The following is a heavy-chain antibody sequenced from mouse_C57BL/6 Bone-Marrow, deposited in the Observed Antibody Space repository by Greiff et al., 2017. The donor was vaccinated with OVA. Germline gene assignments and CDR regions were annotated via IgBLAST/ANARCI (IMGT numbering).Heavy chain of an antibody. D-gene: IGHD2-1*01. CDR2: IHPNSGST. J-gene: IGHJ4*01. Sequence: QVQLKQPGAELVKPGASVKLSCKASGYTFTSYWMHWVKQRPGQGLEWIGMIHPNSGSTNYNEKFKSKATLTVDKSSSTAYMQLSSLTSEDSAVYYCASPIYYGNYGAMDYWGQGTSVTVSS. CDR3: ASPIYYGNYGAMDY. CDR1: GYTFTSYW. V-gene: IGHV1-64*01.